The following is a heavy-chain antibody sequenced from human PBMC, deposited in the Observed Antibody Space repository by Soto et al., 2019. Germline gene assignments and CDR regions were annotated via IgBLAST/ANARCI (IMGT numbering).Heavy chain of an antibody. D-gene: IGHD2-21*01. J-gene: IGHJ5*02. CDR1: GYPISSSTS. Sequence: SETLSLTCAVSGYPISSSTSWGWIRQPPGKGLEWIGHIYYSGRTYYNPSLKSRVTMSVDTSKNQFSLKLSSVTAVDAAVYYCARKGEEGWFEPWGQGTLVT. CDR2: IYYSGRT. V-gene: IGHV4-28*01. CDR3: ARKGEEGWFEP.